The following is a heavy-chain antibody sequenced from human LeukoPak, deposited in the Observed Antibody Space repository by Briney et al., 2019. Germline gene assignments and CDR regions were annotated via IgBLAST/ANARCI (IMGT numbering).Heavy chain of an antibody. CDR1: GFTFSSYS. J-gene: IGHJ4*02. CDR3: ARDSGGYYQGYFDY. V-gene: IGHV3-48*01. D-gene: IGHD3-22*01. Sequence: GGSLRLSCAASGFTFSSYSMNWVRQAPGKGLEWVSYISSRSRTIYYADSVKGRFTISRDNAKNSLYLQMNSLRAEDTAVYYCARDSGGYYQGYFDYWGQGTLVTVSS. CDR2: ISSRSRTI.